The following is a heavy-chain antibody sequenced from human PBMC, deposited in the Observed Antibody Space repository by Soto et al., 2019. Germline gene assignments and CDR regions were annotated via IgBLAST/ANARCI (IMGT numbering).Heavy chain of an antibody. V-gene: IGHV1-18*01. J-gene: IGHJ4*02. D-gene: IGHD2-21*01. CDR2: ISAYNGNT. CDR1: GYTFTSYG. Sequence: QVQLVQSGAEVKKPGASVKVSCKASGYTFTSYGISWVRQAPGQGLEWMGWISAYNGNTNYAQKPQGRVTMTTDTATSTAYMELRSLRSDDTAVYYCARGRSGGNWLVSSERGGAQNFDYWGQGTLVTVSS. CDR3: ARGRSGGNWLVSSERGGAQNFDY.